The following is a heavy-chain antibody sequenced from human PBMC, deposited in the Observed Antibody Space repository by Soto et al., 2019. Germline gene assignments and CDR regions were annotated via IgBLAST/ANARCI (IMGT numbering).Heavy chain of an antibody. Sequence: QVQLVESGGGVVQPGDSLRLSCAASGFTFNNYAMYWVRQAPGKGLEWVAAMSYDGINQYYADSVKGRFTISRDDSRKSLFLQMNSMRRQDTAIYYCAKVAGRWELSHDFDFWGQGSLVTVSS. CDR2: MSYDGINQ. CDR3: AKVAGRWELSHDFDF. D-gene: IGHD1-26*01. V-gene: IGHV3-30*18. J-gene: IGHJ4*02. CDR1: GFTFNNYA.